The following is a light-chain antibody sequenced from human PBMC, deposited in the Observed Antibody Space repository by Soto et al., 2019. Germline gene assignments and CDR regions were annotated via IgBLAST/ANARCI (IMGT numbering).Light chain of an antibody. V-gene: IGLV2-11*01. CDR1: SSDVGGYNY. CDR3: CSYAGSYTVYV. J-gene: IGLJ1*01. CDR2: DVS. Sequence: QSALTQPRSVSGSPGQSVTISCTGTSSDVGGYNYVSWYQQHPGKAPKLMIYDVSKRPSGVPDRFSGSKSGNTASLTISGFQDEDEANYYYCSYAGSYTVYVFGTGTKLTVL.